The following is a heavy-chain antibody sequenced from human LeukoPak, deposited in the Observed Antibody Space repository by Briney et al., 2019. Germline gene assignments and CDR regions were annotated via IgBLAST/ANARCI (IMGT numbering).Heavy chain of an antibody. CDR3: ARHSAYYYDSSGYPWYFDY. Sequence: SETLSLTCTVSGGSISSYYWSWIRQPPGKGLEWIGYIYYSGSTNYNPSLKSRVTISVDTSKNQFSLKLSSVTAADTAVYYCARHSAYYYDSSGYPWYFDYWGQGTLVTVSS. D-gene: IGHD3-22*01. J-gene: IGHJ4*02. CDR2: IYYSGST. CDR1: GGSISSYY. V-gene: IGHV4-59*08.